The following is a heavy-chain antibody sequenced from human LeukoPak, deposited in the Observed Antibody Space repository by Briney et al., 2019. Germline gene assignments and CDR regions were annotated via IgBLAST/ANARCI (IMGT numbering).Heavy chain of an antibody. J-gene: IGHJ4*02. CDR3: AKDLEVVGATSNFDY. D-gene: IGHD1-26*01. CDR1: GFTFSSYA. Sequence: GGSLRLSCAASGFTFSSYAMHWVRQAPGKGLEWVAVISYDGSNKYYADSVKGRFTISRDNSKNTLYLQMNSLRAEDTAVYYCAKDLEVVGATSNFDYWGQGTLVTVSS. CDR2: ISYDGSNK. V-gene: IGHV3-30*04.